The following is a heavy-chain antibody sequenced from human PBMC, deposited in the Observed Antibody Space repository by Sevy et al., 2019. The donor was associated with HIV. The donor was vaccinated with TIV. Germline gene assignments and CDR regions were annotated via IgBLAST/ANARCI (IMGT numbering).Heavy chain of an antibody. J-gene: IGHJ4*02. CDR1: GYTLTELS. V-gene: IGHV1-24*01. D-gene: IGHD3-22*01. CDR3: ATVGAMIVGRYFDY. CDR2: FDPEDGET. Sequence: ASVKVSCKVSGYTLTELSMHWVRQAPGKGLEWMGGFDPEDGETIYAQKFQGRVTMTEDTSTDTAYMELSSLGSEDTAVYYCATVGAMIVGRYFDYWGQGTLVTVSS.